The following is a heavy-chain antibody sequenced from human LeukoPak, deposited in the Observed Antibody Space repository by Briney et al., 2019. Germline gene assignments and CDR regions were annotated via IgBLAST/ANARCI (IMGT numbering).Heavy chain of an antibody. V-gene: IGHV3-9*01. CDR1: GFTFDDYA. CDR3: AKDVESRWFGELFPEYYFDY. D-gene: IGHD3-10*01. CDR2: ISWNSGSI. J-gene: IGHJ4*02. Sequence: GGSLRLSCAASGFTFDDYAMHWVRQAPGKGLEWVSGISWNSGSIGYADSVKGRFTISRDNAKNSLYLQMNSLRAEDTALYYCAKDVESRWFGELFPEYYFDYWGQGTLVTVSS.